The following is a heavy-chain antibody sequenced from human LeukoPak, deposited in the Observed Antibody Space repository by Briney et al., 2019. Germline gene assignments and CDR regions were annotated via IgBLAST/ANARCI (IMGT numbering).Heavy chain of an antibody. Sequence: GGSLRLSCAASGFTFSTYAMNWVRQAPGKGLEWVTVISYDGISKYYADSVKGRFTFFRDNSKKMLYLQMNSLRPEDTAVYYCARGPPELYCGGDCSHYFDYLGQGTLVTVSS. D-gene: IGHD2-21*02. V-gene: IGHV3-30-3*01. J-gene: IGHJ4*02. CDR1: GFTFSTYA. CDR2: ISYDGISK. CDR3: ARGPPELYCGGDCSHYFDY.